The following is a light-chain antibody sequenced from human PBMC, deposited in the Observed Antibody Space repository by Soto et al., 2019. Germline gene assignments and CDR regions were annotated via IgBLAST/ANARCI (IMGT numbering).Light chain of an antibody. CDR2: DIS. V-gene: IGKV3-20*01. Sequence: SVVTQSPGTLSLSPGEKATFSCRASQSISGTYLAWYQQRPGQAPRLLIYDISNRATGIPDRFSGSGSGADFTLTISRLEPEDFAVYYCQQYGTSPQTFGQGTRLEIK. CDR1: QSISGTY. J-gene: IGKJ5*01. CDR3: QQYGTSPQT.